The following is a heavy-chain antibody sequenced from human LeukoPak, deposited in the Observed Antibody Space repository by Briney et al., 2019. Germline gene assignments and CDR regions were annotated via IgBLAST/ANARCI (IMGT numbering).Heavy chain of an antibody. V-gene: IGHV4-59*01. CDR2: VYYSGST. D-gene: IGHD1-20*01. CDR1: GGSINSYY. J-gene: IGHJ2*01. CDR3: ARVERYKWTYWYFDL. Sequence: SETLSLTCTVSGGSINSYYWSWIRQPPGKGLEWIGYVYYSGSTNYNPSLKSRVTMSVDTSKNQFSLKLNSVTAADTAVYYCARVERYKWTYWYFDLWGRGTPVTVSS.